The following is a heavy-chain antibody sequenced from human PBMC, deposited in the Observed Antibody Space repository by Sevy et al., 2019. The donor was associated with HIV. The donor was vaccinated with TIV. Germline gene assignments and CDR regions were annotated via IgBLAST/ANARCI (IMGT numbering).Heavy chain of an antibody. CDR2: IWYDGSNK. J-gene: IGHJ6*02. CDR1: GFTFSNYG. Sequence: GGSLRLSCAASGFTFSNYGMHWVRRAPGKGLEWVAVIWYDGSNKYYADSVKGRFTISRDNSKNTLYLQMNSLRAEDTAVYYCVGWLKGDNYYGLDVWGQGTTVTVSS. V-gene: IGHV3-33*01. D-gene: IGHD6-19*01. CDR3: VGWLKGDNYYGLDV.